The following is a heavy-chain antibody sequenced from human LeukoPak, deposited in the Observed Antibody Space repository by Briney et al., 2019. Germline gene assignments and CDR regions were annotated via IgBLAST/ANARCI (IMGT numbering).Heavy chain of an antibody. V-gene: IGHV1-69*05. J-gene: IGHJ4*02. Sequence: SVKVSRKASGGTFSSYAISWVRQAPGQGPEWMGGIIPIFGTANYAQKFQGRVTITTDESTSTAYMELSSLRSEDTAVYYCARDTGIVGATEYWGQGTLVTVSS. CDR2: IIPIFGTA. CDR1: GGTFSSYA. D-gene: IGHD1-26*01. CDR3: ARDTGIVGATEY.